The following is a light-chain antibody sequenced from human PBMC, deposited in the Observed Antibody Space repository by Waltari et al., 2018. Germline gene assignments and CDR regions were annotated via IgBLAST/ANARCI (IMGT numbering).Light chain of an antibody. CDR2: AAS. CDR1: QGIRSD. CDR3: LQHNTYPFT. J-gene: IGKJ3*01. Sequence: DIQMTQSPSSLSASVGDSVTITCRASQGIRSDLGWYQQKPGKAPKRLIFAASSLLSGVPSRFSGSGSGTEFTLTISSLQPEDFATYYCLQHNTYPFTFGPGTKVDIK. V-gene: IGKV1-17*01.